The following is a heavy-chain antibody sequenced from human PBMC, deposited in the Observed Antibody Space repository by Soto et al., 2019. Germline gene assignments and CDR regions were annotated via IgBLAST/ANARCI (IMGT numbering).Heavy chain of an antibody. Sequence: QVQLVESGGGVVQPGRSLRLSCAASGFTFSSYGMHWVRQAPGKGLEWVAVISYDGSNKYYADSVKGRFTISRDNSKNTLYLQMNSLRAEDTAVYYCAKVNSYGLHNWFDPWGQGTLVNVSS. CDR3: AKVNSYGLHNWFDP. CDR1: GFTFSSYG. CDR2: ISYDGSNK. D-gene: IGHD5-18*01. J-gene: IGHJ5*02. V-gene: IGHV3-30*18.